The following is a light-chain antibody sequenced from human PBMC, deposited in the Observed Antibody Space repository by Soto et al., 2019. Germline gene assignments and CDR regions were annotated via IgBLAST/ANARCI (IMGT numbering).Light chain of an antibody. V-gene: IGLV2-14*01. J-gene: IGLJ1*01. CDR1: NNDIGAYDY. CDR3: SSYTTMSTKV. Sequence: QSALTQPASVSGSPGQSITISCTGTNNDIGAYDYVSWYQQHPGKPPKLMIFEVRNRPSGVSSRFSGSRSGNTASPTISGLQAEDEAEYYCSSYTTMSTKVFGTGTKLTVL. CDR2: EVR.